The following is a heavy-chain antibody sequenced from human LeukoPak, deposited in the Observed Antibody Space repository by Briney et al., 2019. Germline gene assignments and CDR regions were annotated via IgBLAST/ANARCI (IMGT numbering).Heavy chain of an antibody. CDR3: GRNYYDYVWGSYQIDY. D-gene: IGHD3-16*02. CDR1: GYTFTGYY. Sequence: ASVKVSCKASGYTFTGYYMHWVRQAPGQGLEWMGWINPNSGGTNYAQKFQGRVTVTRDTSISTAYMELSRLRSDDTAVYYCGRNYYDYVWGSYQIDYWGQGTLVTVSS. J-gene: IGHJ4*02. V-gene: IGHV1-2*02. CDR2: INPNSGGT.